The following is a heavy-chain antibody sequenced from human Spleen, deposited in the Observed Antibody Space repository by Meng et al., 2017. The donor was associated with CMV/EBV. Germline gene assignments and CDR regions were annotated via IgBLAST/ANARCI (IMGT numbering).Heavy chain of an antibody. Sequence: SLKISCATSGFTFHDYAMYWVRQVPGQGLEWVSGISWNSATIGYASSVRGRFTISRDNAKNSLYLQMNSLRVEDTAVYFCAKDAARQYYDSSGYYFDYWGLGTLVTVSS. CDR3: AKDAARQYYDSSGYYFDY. J-gene: IGHJ4*02. V-gene: IGHV3-9*01. CDR2: ISWNSATI. D-gene: IGHD3-22*01. CDR1: GFTFHDYA.